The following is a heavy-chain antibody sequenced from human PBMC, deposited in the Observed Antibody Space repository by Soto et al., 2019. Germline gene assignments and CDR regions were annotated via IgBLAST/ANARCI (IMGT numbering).Heavy chain of an antibody. CDR1: GYAFSSYW. J-gene: IGHJ5*02. CDR2: IYPGDSDT. D-gene: IGHD2-8*02. CDR3: ARGYCTATICDPWFDP. V-gene: IGHV5-51*03. Sequence: GESLKISCQGSGYAFSSYWIAWVRQMPGKGLEWMGIIYPGDSDTRYSPSFQGQVTISVDKSITTAYLQWSSPKASDTAMYYCARGYCTATICDPWFDPWGQGTLVTVSS.